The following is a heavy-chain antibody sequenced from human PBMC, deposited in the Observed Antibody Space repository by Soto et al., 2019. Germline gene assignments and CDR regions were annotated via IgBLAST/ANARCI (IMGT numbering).Heavy chain of an antibody. CDR2: ISGSGGTT. J-gene: IGHJ3*02. D-gene: IGHD2-2*01. CDR1: GFTFSSYA. V-gene: IGHV3-23*01. CDR3: AKDPPSSSPNRFDI. Sequence: GGSLRLSCAASGFTFSSYAMNWVRQAPGQGLGWVSFISGSGGTTYYADSVKGRFTISRDKSKSTLFLQMDSLRAEDTAMYYCAKDPPSSSPNRFDICGQGTMVTL.